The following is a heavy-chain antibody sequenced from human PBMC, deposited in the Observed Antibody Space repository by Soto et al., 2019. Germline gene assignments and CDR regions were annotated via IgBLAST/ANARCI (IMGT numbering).Heavy chain of an antibody. CDR2: ISSSSSTI. V-gene: IGHV3-48*01. CDR1: GFTFSSYP. Sequence: EVQLVESGGGLVQPGGSLRLSCAASGFTFSSYPMNWVRLAPGKGLEWVSYISSSSSTIYYADSVKGRFTISRDNAKNSLYLQMNSLRAEDTAVYYCASDWYYMDVWGKGTTVSVSS. D-gene: IGHD2-21*01. J-gene: IGHJ6*03. CDR3: ASDWYYMDV.